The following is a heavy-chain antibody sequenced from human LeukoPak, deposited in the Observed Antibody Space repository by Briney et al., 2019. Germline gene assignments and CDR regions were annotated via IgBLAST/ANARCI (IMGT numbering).Heavy chain of an antibody. CDR1: GYSISSGYY. CDR3: ARVTVEQWLQYYFDY. D-gene: IGHD6-19*01. J-gene: IGHJ4*02. CDR2: IYHSGST. V-gene: IGHV4-38-2*01. Sequence: SETLSLTCAVSGYSISSGYYWGWIRQPPGKGLEWIGSIYHSGSTYYNPSLKSRVTISVDTSKNQFSLKLSSVTAADTAVYYCARVTVEQWLQYYFDYWGQGTLATVSS.